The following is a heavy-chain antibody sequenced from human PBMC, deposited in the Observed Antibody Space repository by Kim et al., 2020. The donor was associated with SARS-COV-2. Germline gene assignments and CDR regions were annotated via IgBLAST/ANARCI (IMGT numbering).Heavy chain of an antibody. V-gene: IGHV3-23*01. CDR2: INDSGGNT. CDR3: APSPRLRGSV. J-gene: IGHJ3*01. CDR1: GFTFSNYG. Sequence: GGSLRLSCSASGFTFSNYGMHWVRQAPGKGLEWVSGINDSGGNTWYLDSVKGRFTISRDNSKNMLYLQMNSLRAEDTAVYXXAPSPRLRGSVWGQGTVVTVSS. D-gene: IGHD1-1*01.